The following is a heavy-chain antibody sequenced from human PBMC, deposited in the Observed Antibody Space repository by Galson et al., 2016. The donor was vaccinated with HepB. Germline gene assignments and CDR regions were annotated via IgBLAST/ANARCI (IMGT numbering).Heavy chain of an antibody. CDR3: EIDGVCRVPSDH. CDR1: GYTFTSYG. D-gene: IGHD2-8*01. Sequence: SVKVSCKASGYTFTSYGVHWVRQAPGQRLEWMGWINAAGGPTQYSQKFQARVTITRDTSATSAYMELSSLRVEDTAVYFCEIDGVCRVPSDHWGQGTLVTVSS. CDR2: INAAGGPT. V-gene: IGHV1-3*01. J-gene: IGHJ4*02.